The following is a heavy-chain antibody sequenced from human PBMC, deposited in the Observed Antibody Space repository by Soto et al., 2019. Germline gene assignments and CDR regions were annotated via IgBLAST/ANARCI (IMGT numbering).Heavy chain of an antibody. Sequence: QVQLQESGPGVVKPSETLSLTCTISGGSISGYYWTWIRQSPGKGLEYIGYVYNGNTNYNPSVDTAKNQCSLKLSSVTAADTAVYSCGRISSHGDSAYWGQGTLVTVSS. J-gene: IGHJ4*02. CDR3: GRISSHGDSAY. V-gene: IGHV4-59*12. CDR1: GGSISGYY. CDR2: VYNGNT. D-gene: IGHD2-21*01.